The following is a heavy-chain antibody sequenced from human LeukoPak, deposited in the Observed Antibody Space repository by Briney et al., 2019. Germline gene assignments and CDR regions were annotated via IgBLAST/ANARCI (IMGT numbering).Heavy chain of an antibody. J-gene: IGHJ4*02. CDR1: GFTFSSYA. V-gene: IGHV3-30-3*01. D-gene: IGHD5-24*01. Sequence: GGPLRLSCAASGFTFSSYAMHGVRQAPGKGLEGLAVISYDGSNKYYADSVKGRFTISRDNSKNTLYLQMNSLRAEDTAVYYCARNRGQRWYDEFDYWGQGTLVTVSS. CDR3: ARNRGQRWYDEFDY. CDR2: ISYDGSNK.